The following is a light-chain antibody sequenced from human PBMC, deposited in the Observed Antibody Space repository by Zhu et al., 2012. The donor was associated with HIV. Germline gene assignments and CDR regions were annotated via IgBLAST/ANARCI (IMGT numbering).Light chain of an antibody. V-gene: IGKV1-5*03. J-gene: IGKJ3*01. CDR3: QQLNTYPLFT. CDR2: KAS. Sequence: DIQMTQSPSTLSASVGDRVTITCRASHSINSWLAWYQQKPGKAPILLIYKASTLESGVPSTFSGSGSGTEFTLTISSLQPEDFATYYCQQLNTYPLFTFGPGTKVDIK. CDR1: HSINSW.